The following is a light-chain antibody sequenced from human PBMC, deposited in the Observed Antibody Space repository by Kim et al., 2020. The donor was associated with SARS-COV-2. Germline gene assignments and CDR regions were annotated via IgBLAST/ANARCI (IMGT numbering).Light chain of an antibody. CDR2: GVS. Sequence: EIVLTQSPGTLSLSPGERVTLSRRASQTINRNYLAWYQHKPGQSPRLLIYGVSIRATDIPDRFSGSGSGTDFTLTISRLQPEDFAVYYCQQYGTSRGAFGQGTKLEI. CDR3: QQYGTSRGA. J-gene: IGKJ2*01. V-gene: IGKV3-20*01. CDR1: QTINRNY.